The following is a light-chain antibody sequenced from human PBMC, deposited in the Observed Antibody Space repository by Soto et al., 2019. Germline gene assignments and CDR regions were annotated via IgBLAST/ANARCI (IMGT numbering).Light chain of an antibody. CDR2: GNT. CDR3: LSFDSSLSVV. Sequence: QAVVTQPPSVSGAPGQRVTISCTGSSSNIGAGYDVHWYQQLPGRAPKLLIYGNTNRPSGVPDRFSGSKSGTSASLAITGLQAEDEADYYCLSFDSSLSVVLGGGTQLTVL. J-gene: IGLJ2*01. CDR1: SSNIGAGYD. V-gene: IGLV1-40*01.